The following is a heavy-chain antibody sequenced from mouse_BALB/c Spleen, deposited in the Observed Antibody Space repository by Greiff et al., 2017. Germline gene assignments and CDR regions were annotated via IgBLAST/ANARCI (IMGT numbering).Heavy chain of an antibody. CDR1: GFTFTDYY. CDR2: IRNKANGYTT. D-gene: IGHD1-1*01. V-gene: IGHV7-3*02. J-gene: IGHJ1*01. Sequence: EVHLVESGGGLVQPGGSLRLSCATSGFTFTDYYMSWVRQPPGKALEWLGFIRNKANGYTTEYSASVKGRFTISRDNSQSILYLQMNTLRAEDSATYYCARVYYYGSSYYWYFDVWGAGTTVTVSS. CDR3: ARVYYYGSSYYWYFDV.